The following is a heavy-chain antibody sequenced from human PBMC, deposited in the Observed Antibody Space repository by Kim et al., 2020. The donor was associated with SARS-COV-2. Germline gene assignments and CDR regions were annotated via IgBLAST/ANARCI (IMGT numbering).Heavy chain of an antibody. J-gene: IGHJ4*02. D-gene: IGHD6-19*01. Sequence: ASVKVSCKASGYTFTGYYMHWVRQAPGQGLEWMVRINPNSGGTNYAQKFQGRVTMTRDTSISTAYMELSRLRSDDTAVYYCAREKAVAGTFDYWGQGTLVTVSS. V-gene: IGHV1-2*06. CDR2: INPNSGGT. CDR3: AREKAVAGTFDY. CDR1: GYTFTGYY.